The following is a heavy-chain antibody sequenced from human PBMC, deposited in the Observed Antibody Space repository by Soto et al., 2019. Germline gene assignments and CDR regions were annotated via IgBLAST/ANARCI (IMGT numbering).Heavy chain of an antibody. Sequence: ASVKVSCKASGYTFTSYGISWVRQAPGQGLEWMGWISPYNANTNYAQKLQGRVTMTTDTSTSTAYMELRSLRSDDTAVYYCAREKAEGVAEFWGQGTLVTVSS. V-gene: IGHV1-18*01. CDR1: GYTFTSYG. CDR2: ISPYNANT. CDR3: AREKAEGVAEF. J-gene: IGHJ4*02. D-gene: IGHD2-15*01.